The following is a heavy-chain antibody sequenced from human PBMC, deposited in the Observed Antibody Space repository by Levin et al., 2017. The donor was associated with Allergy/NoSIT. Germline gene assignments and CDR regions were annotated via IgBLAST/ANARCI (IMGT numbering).Heavy chain of an antibody. D-gene: IGHD2-15*01. J-gene: IGHJ5*02. V-gene: IGHV4-31*03. CDR3: ARDGGLRYGSGGSCYRDRAGFDP. Sequence: PSETLSLTCTVSGGSISSGGYYWSWIRQHPGKGLEWIGYIYYSGSTYYNPSLKSRVTISVDTSKNQFSLKLSSVTAADTAVYYCARDGGLRYGSGGSCYRDRAGFDPWGQGTLVTVSS. CDR1: GGSISSGGYY. CDR2: IYYSGST.